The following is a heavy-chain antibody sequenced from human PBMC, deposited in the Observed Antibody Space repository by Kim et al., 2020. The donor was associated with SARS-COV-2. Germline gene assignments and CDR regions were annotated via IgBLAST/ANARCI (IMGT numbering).Heavy chain of an antibody. CDR1: GGSISSSSYY. V-gene: IGHV4-39*01. CDR2: IYYSGST. Sequence: SETLSLTCTVSGGSISSSSYYWGWIRQPPGKGLEWIGSIYYSGSTYYNPSLKSRVTISVDTSKNQFSLKLSSVTAADTAVYYCASTRGGTGYFDYWGQGTLVTVSS. J-gene: IGHJ4*02. D-gene: IGHD3-10*01. CDR3: ASTRGGTGYFDY.